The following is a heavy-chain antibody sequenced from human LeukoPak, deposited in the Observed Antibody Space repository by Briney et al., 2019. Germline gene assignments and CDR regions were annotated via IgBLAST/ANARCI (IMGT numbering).Heavy chain of an antibody. Sequence: GGSLRLSCAASGFTFSYYSMNWVRQAPGRGLEWVSCISSSSSLIFYSDSVRGRFTISRDNAKNLLYLHMNSLRVEDTAVYYCAKVDRGDYSSSPVPYYNYYMNDWGKGTTVTVSS. CDR3: AKVDRGDYSSSPVPYYNYYMND. CDR1: GFTFSYYS. D-gene: IGHD6-13*01. J-gene: IGHJ6*03. V-gene: IGHV3-21*01. CDR2: ISSSSSLI.